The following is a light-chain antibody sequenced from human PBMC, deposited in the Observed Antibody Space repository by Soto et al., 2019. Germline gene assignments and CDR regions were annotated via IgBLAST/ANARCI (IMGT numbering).Light chain of an antibody. V-gene: IGKV1-5*03. Sequence: DIQMTQSPSTLSASVGDRVTITCRASQSISTWLAWYQQKPRKAPNLLIYKASSLESGVPSRFSGSGSGTEFTLTISSLQPDDFATYYCQQYNSFPTFGQGTKVEIK. CDR3: QQYNSFPT. J-gene: IGKJ1*01. CDR2: KAS. CDR1: QSISTW.